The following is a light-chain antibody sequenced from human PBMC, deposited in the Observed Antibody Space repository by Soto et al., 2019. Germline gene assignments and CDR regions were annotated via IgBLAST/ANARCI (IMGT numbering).Light chain of an antibody. J-gene: IGLJ1*01. V-gene: IGLV2-8*01. CDR1: SRDVGGYDY. CDR3: SSYTGGKRSYV. CDR2: EVT. Sequence: QSALTQPPSASGSPGQSVTISCPGTSRDVGGYDYVSWYQQHPGKAPKLMIYEVTIRTSGVSYRFSGSKSGNTASLTVSGLQAEDEADDYCSSYTGGKRSYVFGPGTQVTVL.